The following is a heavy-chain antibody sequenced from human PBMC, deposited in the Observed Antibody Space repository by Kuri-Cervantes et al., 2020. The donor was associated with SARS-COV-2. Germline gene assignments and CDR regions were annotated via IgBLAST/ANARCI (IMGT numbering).Heavy chain of an antibody. V-gene: IGHV3-23*01. CDR3: AKTPIVVVIAITYYFDY. CDR1: GFPFSSYA. Sequence: GESLKISCAASGFPFSSYAMSWVRQAPGKGLEWVSAISGSGGSTYYADSVKGRFTISRDNSKNTLYLPMNNLRAEDTAVYYCAKTPIVVVIAITYYFDYWGQGTLVTVSS. J-gene: IGHJ4*02. D-gene: IGHD2-21*01. CDR2: ISGSGGST.